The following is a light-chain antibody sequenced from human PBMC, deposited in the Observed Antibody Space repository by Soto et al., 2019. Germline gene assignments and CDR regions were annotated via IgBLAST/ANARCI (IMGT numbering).Light chain of an antibody. CDR3: SSYTSSSPYV. V-gene: IGLV2-14*01. CDR2: DVS. J-gene: IGLJ1*01. CDR1: SSDVGGYNY. Sequence: QSVLTQPASVSGSPGQSITISCTGTSSDVGGYNYVSWYQQRPGKAPKLMIFDVSNRPSGVSNRFSGSKSGNTASLTISGLQAEDESDYYSSSYTSSSPYVFGTGTKVTDL.